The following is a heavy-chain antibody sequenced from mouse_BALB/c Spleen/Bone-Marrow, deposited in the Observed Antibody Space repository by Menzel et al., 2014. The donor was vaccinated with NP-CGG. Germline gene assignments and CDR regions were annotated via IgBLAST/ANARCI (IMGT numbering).Heavy chain of an antibody. CDR2: IDPSDSET. V-gene: IGHV1-74*01. D-gene: IGHD2-3*01. CDR3: TRALGDGYYYAMDY. Sequence: QVQFQQSGAELVKPGAPVKLSCKASGYTFTSYWMNWVKQRPGRGLEWIGRIDPSDSETHYNQKFKDKATLTVDKSSSTAYIQLSSLTSEDSAVYYCTRALGDGYYYAMDYWGQGTSVTVSS. CDR1: GYTFTSYW. J-gene: IGHJ4*01.